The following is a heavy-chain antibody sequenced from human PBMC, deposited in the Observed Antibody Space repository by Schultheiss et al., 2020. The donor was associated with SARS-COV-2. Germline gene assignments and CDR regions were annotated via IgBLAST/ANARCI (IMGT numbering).Heavy chain of an antibody. D-gene: IGHD1-7*01. V-gene: IGHV3-30-3*01. CDR2: ISYDGSNK. CDR1: GFTFSSYA. Sequence: GGSLGLSCAASGFTFSSYAMHWVRQAPGKGLEWVAVISYDGSNKYYADSVKGRFTISRDNSKNTLYLQMNSLRAEDTAVYYCARDRDHKNWNYCFDYWGQGTLVTVSS. CDR3: ARDRDHKNWNYCFDY. J-gene: IGHJ4*02.